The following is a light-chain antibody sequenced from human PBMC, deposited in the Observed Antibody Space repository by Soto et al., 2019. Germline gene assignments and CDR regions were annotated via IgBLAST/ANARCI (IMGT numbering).Light chain of an antibody. CDR2: EVN. J-gene: IGLJ2*01. CDR1: SSDVGSYNY. CDR3: NSYGGSNNYVI. Sequence: QSALTQPPSAVGSPGQSVTISCTGTSSDVGSYNYVSWYQQHPGKAPKLMIYEVNKRPSGVPDRFSGSKSGNTASLTVSGLQADDEAEYYCNSYGGSNNYVIFGGGTKLTVL. V-gene: IGLV2-8*01.